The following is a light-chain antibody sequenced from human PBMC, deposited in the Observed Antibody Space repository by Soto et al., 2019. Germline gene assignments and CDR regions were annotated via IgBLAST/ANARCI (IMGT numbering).Light chain of an antibody. CDR3: QQYNSWWT. Sequence: DIQMTQSPSTLSASVGDRVTITCRATQSIRSWLAWYQHKPGKAPKLLINDDSNLESGVPSRFSGSGSGTEFTLTISSLQPDDSATYYCQQYNSWWTFGQGTKVDIK. V-gene: IGKV1-5*01. CDR1: QSIRSW. J-gene: IGKJ1*01. CDR2: DDS.